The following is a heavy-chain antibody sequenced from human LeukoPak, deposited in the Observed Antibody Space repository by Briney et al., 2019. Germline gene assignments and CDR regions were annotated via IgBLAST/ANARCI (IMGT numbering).Heavy chain of an antibody. D-gene: IGHD5-18*01. CDR3: ARKVGYGYAPDS. V-gene: IGHV3-53*01. J-gene: IGHJ4*02. CDR1: GFTVSSNC. CDR2: LCSGGST. Sequence: PGGSLRPSCAASGFTVSSNCMTWVRQAPGMGLEWVSVLCSGGSTYYADSVKGRFTISTDNSKNTLYLQMNSLRAEDTAVYYCARKVGYGYAPDSWGQGTLVTVSS.